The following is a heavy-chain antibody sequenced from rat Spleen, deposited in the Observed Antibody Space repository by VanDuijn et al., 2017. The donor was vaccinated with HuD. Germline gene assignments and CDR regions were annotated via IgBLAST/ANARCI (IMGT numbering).Heavy chain of an antibody. Sequence: EVQLVESGGGLVQPGRSLKLSCAASGFTFSDYYMAWVRQAPKKGLEWDASISYEGSSTYYGDSVKGRFTISRDNAKSTLYLQMDSLRSEDTATYYCATGDYYDGPFAYWGQGTLVTVSS. J-gene: IGHJ3*01. V-gene: IGHV5-22*01. CDR3: ATGDYYDGPFAY. D-gene: IGHD1-12*02. CDR1: GFTFSDYY. CDR2: ISYEGSST.